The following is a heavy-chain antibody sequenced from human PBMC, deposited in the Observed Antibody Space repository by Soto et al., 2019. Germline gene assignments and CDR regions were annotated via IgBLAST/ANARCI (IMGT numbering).Heavy chain of an antibody. CDR1: GFTFSIQN. CDR3: TSSSCTNGVCYFAY. D-gene: IGHD2-8*01. J-gene: IGHJ4*02. CDR2: ISSGSTFI. V-gene: IGHV3-21*01. Sequence: GGSLRLSCAASGFTFSIQNMNWVRQAPGQGLEWVSSISSGSTFIYYADSLKGRFTVSRDNAKNSLYLQMNNLRAEDTVVYFCTSSSCTNGVCYFAYWGQGILVTVSS.